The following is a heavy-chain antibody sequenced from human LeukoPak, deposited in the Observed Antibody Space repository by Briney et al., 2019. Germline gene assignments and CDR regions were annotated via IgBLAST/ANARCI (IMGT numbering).Heavy chain of an antibody. V-gene: IGHV1-2*02. CDR1: GYSFTGYY. J-gene: IGHJ4*02. CDR2: INPNSGGT. Sequence: GASVKVSSKASGYSFTGYYMQWVRQAPGQGLEWMGWINPNSGGTNYAQKFQGRVTMTRDTSISTAYMELNRLRSDDTAVYYCARVLCSGGSCPTYFGYWGQGTLVTVSS. D-gene: IGHD2-15*01. CDR3: ARVLCSGGSCPTYFGY.